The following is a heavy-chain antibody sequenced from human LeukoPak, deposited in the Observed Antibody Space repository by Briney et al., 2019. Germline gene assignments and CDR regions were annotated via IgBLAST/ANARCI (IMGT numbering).Heavy chain of an antibody. CDR1: GFTFSSYS. Sequence: GGSLRLSCVASGFTFSSYSMNWVRQAPGKGLEWVSYISSSSSTIYYADSVKGRFTISRDNAKNSLYLQMNSLRAEDTAVYYCARNPEYSSSYNWFDPWGQGTLVTVSS. D-gene: IGHD6-6*01. V-gene: IGHV3-48*04. J-gene: IGHJ5*02. CDR2: ISSSSSTI. CDR3: ARNPEYSSSYNWFDP.